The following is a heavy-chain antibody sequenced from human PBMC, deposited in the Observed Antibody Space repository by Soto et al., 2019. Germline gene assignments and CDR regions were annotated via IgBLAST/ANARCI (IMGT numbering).Heavy chain of an antibody. D-gene: IGHD2-2*01. CDR1: GFTFSSYA. J-gene: IGHJ6*03. V-gene: IGHV3-23*01. CDR3: AKSPSSTSVHYYYYYMDV. CDR2: ISGSGGST. Sequence: SLRLSCAASGFTFSSYAMSWVRQAPGKGLEWVSAISGSGGSTYYADSVKGRFTISRDNSKNTLYLQMNSLRAEDTAVYYCAKSPSSTSVHYYYYYMDVWGKGTTVTVSS.